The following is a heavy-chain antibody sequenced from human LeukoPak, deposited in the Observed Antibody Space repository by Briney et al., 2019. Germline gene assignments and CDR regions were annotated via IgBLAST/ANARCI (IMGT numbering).Heavy chain of an antibody. Sequence: GGSLRLSCAASGFTFSGSAIHWVRQSSGKGLEWVGQIDEKDKGYATATAYAASVKGRFTISRDDSINTAYLQMKSLKTEDTALYYCTRDSGTYNWFDPWGQGTLVTVSS. CDR1: GFTFSGSA. D-gene: IGHD1-26*01. CDR2: IDEKDKGYATAT. CDR3: TRDSGTYNWFDP. J-gene: IGHJ5*02. V-gene: IGHV3-73*01.